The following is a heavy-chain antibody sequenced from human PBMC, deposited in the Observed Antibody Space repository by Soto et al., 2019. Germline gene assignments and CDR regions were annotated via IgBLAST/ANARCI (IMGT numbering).Heavy chain of an antibody. J-gene: IGHJ6*03. Sequence: SETLSLTCTVSGGSISSYYWSWIRQPPGKGLEWIGYIYYSGSTNYNPSLKSRVTISVDTSKNQFSLKLSSVTAADTAVYYCARGIYYYYYMDVWGKGTTVTV. CDR3: ARGIYYYYYMDV. D-gene: IGHD3-10*01. CDR2: IYYSGST. CDR1: GGSISSYY. V-gene: IGHV4-59*01.